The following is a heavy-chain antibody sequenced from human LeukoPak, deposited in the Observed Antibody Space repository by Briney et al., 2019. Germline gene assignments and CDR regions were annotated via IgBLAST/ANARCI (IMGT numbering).Heavy chain of an antibody. J-gene: IGHJ6*03. CDR2: ISAYNGNT. Sequence: ASVKVSCKASGYTFTIYGISWVRQAPGQGLEWMGWISAYNGNTNYAQKLQGRVTMTTDTSTSTAYMELRSLRSDDTAVYYCARVILWFGESHYYMDVWGKGTTVTVSS. CDR1: GYTFTIYG. V-gene: IGHV1-18*01. CDR3: ARVILWFGESHYYMDV. D-gene: IGHD3-10*01.